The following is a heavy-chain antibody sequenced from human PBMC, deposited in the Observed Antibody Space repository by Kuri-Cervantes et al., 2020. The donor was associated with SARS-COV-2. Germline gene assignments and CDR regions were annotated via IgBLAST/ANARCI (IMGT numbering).Heavy chain of an antibody. Sequence: GGSLRLSCAASGFTFSSYSMNWVRQAPGRGLEWVSYISSSSSTIYYADSVKGRFTISRDNAKNSLYLQMNSVRAEDTAVYYCARAAIEYYYYYYMDVWGKGTTVTVSS. J-gene: IGHJ6*03. CDR3: ARAAIEYYYYYYMDV. V-gene: IGHV3-48*04. CDR2: ISSSSSTI. CDR1: GFTFSSYS.